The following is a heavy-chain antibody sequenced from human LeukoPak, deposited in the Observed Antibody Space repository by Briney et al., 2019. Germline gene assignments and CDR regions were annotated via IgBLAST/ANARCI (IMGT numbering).Heavy chain of an antibody. J-gene: IGHJ4*02. Sequence: ASVKVSCKASGGTFSSYAISWVRQAPGQGLEWMGWINPNSGGTNYAQKFQGRVTMTRDTSISTAYMELSRLRSDDTAVYYCARASYDSSGYMRFDYWGQGTLVTVSS. V-gene: IGHV1-2*02. CDR1: GGTFSSYA. CDR2: INPNSGGT. D-gene: IGHD3-22*01. CDR3: ARASYDSSGYMRFDY.